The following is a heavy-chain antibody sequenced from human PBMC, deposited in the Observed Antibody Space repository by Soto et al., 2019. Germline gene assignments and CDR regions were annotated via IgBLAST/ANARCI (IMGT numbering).Heavy chain of an antibody. V-gene: IGHV4-34*01. J-gene: IGHJ5*02. CDR1: GGSFSGYS. CDR3: ARGRYYGSGTRPYWFDP. D-gene: IGHD3-10*01. CDR2: VNHSGST. Sequence: PSETLSLTCDVYGGSFSGYSWCWIRQSPGEGLEWIGEVNHSGSTNYNPSLKSRVTISVDTSKNQFSLKLSSVTAADTAVYYCARGRYYGSGTRPYWFDPWGQGALVTVSS.